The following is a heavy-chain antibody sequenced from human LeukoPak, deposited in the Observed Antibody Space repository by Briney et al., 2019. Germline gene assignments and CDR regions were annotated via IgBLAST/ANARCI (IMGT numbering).Heavy chain of an antibody. Sequence: SQTLSLTCTVSGASLSGYYWSWIRQPPGKGLEWIGCIHYSGTTNSNPTLKSRVTVSVDTSNNPFSLRLSSVTAADTAVYYCARRLPGRFGNNYYFDYWGQGTLVTVSS. J-gene: IGHJ4*02. CDR1: GASLSGYY. CDR3: ARRLPGRFGNNYYFDY. D-gene: IGHD3-10*01. CDR2: IHYSGTT. V-gene: IGHV4-59*08.